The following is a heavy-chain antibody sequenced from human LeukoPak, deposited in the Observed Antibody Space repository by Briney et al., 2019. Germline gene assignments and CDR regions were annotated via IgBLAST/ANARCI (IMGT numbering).Heavy chain of an antibody. D-gene: IGHD3-3*01. CDR2: IYSSGNT. Sequence: SETLSLTCTVSGGSISNFYWSWIRQPAGKGLEWIGRIYSSGNTNYNPSLKSRVNMSMDTSKNQFSLKLNSVTAADTAVYYCARDIKYFDFWNGYFSYFDYWGQGTLVTVSS. J-gene: IGHJ4*02. V-gene: IGHV4-4*07. CDR1: GGSISNFY. CDR3: ARDIKYFDFWNGYFSYFDY.